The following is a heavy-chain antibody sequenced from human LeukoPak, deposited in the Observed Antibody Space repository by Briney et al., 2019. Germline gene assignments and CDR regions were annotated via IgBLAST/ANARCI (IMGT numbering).Heavy chain of an antibody. D-gene: IGHD6-13*01. CDR3: ARQAPTSSSWYVAAQRGRYYFDY. V-gene: IGHV4-39*01. CDR1: GGSISSSSYY. J-gene: IGHJ4*02. CDR2: IYYSGST. Sequence: PSETQSLTCTVSGGSISSSSYYWGWIRQPPGKGLEWIGSIYYSGSTYYNPSLKSRVTISVDTSKNQFSLKLSSVTAADTAVYYCARQAPTSSSWYVAAQRGRYYFDYWGQGTLVTVSS.